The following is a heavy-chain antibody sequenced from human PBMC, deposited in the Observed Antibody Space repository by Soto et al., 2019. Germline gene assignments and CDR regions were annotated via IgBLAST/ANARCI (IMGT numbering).Heavy chain of an antibody. J-gene: IGHJ3*02. CDR2: IYYSGST. V-gene: IGHV4-59*01. CDR1: GGSSSSFC. Sequence: SDRWTVVGGSSSSFCWSRIRKKPGKGLEWIGYIYYSGSTNYNPSLKSRVTISVDTSKNQFSLKLSSVTAADTAVYYCARARPVEVVTATGRAAFDIWVHGTMVPVSS. D-gene: IGHD2-15*01. CDR3: ARARPVEVVTATGRAAFDI.